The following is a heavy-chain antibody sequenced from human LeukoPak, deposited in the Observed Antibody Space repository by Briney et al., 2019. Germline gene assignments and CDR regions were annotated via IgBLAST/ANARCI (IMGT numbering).Heavy chain of an antibody. CDR2: INHSGST. D-gene: IGHD6-19*01. Sequence: PSETLSLTCAVYGGSFSGYYWSWIRQPPGKGLEWIGEINHSGSTNYNPSLKSRVTISVDTSKNQFSLKLSSVTAADTAVYYCARGRPTGLRGSGWYAPLAEYFQHWGQGTLVTVSS. J-gene: IGHJ1*01. V-gene: IGHV4-34*01. CDR3: ARGRPTGLRGSGWYAPLAEYFQH. CDR1: GGSFSGYY.